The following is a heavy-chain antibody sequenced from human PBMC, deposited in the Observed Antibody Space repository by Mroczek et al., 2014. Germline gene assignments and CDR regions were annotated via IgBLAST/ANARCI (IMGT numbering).Heavy chain of an antibody. J-gene: IGHJ6*03. CDR2: INHSGST. D-gene: IGHD4-11*01. V-gene: IGHV4-34*01. CDR3: ARGRGFYSNYWSYYYYYMDV. Sequence: QVQLQQWGAGLLKPSETLSLTCAVYGGSFSGYYWSWIRQPPGKGLEWIGEINHSGSTNYNPSLKSRVTISVDTSKNQFSLKLSSVTAADTAVYYCARGRGFYSNYWSYYYYYMDVWGKGTTVTVSS. CDR1: GGSFSGYY.